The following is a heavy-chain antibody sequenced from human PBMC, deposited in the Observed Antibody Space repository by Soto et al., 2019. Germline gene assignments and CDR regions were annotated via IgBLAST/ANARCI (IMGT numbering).Heavy chain of an antibody. Sequence: QVQLQQWGAGLLKPSETLSLTCAVYGGSFSGYYWSWIRQPPGKGLEWIGEINHSGSTNYNPSLKSRVNISVATSKNQFSLKLSSVTAADTAVYYCARGRPPFVWGSYRYDYYFDYWGQGTLVTVSS. CDR3: ARGRPPFVWGSYRYDYYFDY. D-gene: IGHD3-16*02. V-gene: IGHV4-34*01. CDR2: INHSGST. CDR1: GGSFSGYY. J-gene: IGHJ4*02.